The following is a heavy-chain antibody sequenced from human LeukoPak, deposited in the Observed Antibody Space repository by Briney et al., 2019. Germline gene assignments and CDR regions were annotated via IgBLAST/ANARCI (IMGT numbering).Heavy chain of an antibody. Sequence: GGSLRLSCAASGFTFDDYGMSWVRQAPGKGLEWISCINCNGGSTGYADSVKGRFTISRDNAKNSLYLQMNSLRAEDTALYYCARGGVAGPYYFDYWGQGTLVTVSS. CDR3: ARGGVAGPYYFDY. J-gene: IGHJ4*02. CDR1: GFTFDDYG. V-gene: IGHV3-20*04. CDR2: INCNGGST. D-gene: IGHD6-19*01.